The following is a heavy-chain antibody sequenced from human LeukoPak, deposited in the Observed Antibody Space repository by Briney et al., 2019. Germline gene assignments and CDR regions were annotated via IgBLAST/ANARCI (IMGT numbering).Heavy chain of an antibody. CDR2: IYHSGST. D-gene: IGHD3-22*01. V-gene: IGHV4-38-2*02. CDR3: ARGEPYYPIDY. Sequence: PSETLSLTCTVSGCSISSGYYWGWIRQPPGKGLECIGSIYHSGSTNYNPSLKSRVTISVDTSKNQFSLKLSSVTAADTAVYYCARGEPYYPIDYWGQGTLVTVSS. J-gene: IGHJ4*02. CDR1: GCSISSGYY.